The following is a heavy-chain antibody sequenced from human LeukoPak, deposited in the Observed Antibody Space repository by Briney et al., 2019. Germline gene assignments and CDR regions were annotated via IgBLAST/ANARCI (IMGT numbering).Heavy chain of an antibody. J-gene: IGHJ6*02. CDR1: GYTFTSYD. V-gene: IGHV1-8*01. D-gene: IGHD6-19*01. Sequence: VASVKVSCTASGYTFTSYDINWVRQAPGQGLEWMGWMNPNSGNTGYAQKFQGRVTMARNTSISTAYMELSSLRSEDTAVYYCARNVAVAYYYYGMDVWGQGTTVTVSS. CDR3: ARNVAVAYYYYGMDV. CDR2: MNPNSGNT.